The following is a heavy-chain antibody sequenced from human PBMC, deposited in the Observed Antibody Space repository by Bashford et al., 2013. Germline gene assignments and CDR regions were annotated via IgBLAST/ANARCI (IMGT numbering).Heavy chain of an antibody. CDR3: ARAPISYSSGWYPDFFDY. Sequence: SETLSLTCAVSGGSISSGDYFWSWIRQPPGKGLECTGFIYFHGSTHYNPSLKSRVTISVDRSKNQVSLSLKSVTAADTAVYFCARAPISYSSGWYPDFFDYWGQGTLVTVSS. J-gene: IGHJ4*02. CDR2: IYFHGST. CDR1: GGSISSGDYF. D-gene: IGHD6-19*01. V-gene: IGHV4-30-4*01.